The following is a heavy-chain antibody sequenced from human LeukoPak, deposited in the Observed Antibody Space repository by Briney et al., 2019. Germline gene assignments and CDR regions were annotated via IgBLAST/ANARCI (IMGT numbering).Heavy chain of an antibody. CDR1: GYSFTSYW. D-gene: IGHD3-22*01. V-gene: IGHV5-51*01. J-gene: IGHJ4*02. CDR2: IYPGDSDT. Sequence: GESLKISCKGSGYSFTSYWSGWVRQMPGKGLECMGIIYPGDSDTRYSPSFQGQVTISADKSISTAYLQWSSLKASDTAMYYCARRMSDSRNYYDSSGPGGYYFDYWGQGTLVTVSS. CDR3: ARRMSDSRNYYDSSGPGGYYFDY.